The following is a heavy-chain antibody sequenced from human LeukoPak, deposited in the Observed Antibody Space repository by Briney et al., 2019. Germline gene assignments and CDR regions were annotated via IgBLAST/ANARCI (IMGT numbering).Heavy chain of an antibody. Sequence: PSETLSLTCTVSGASISSYYWSWIRQPPGKGLEWIGEINHSGSTNYNPSLKSRVTISVDTSKNQFSLKLSSVTAADTAVYYCARRNPNFWSGYLGYWGQGTLVTVSS. D-gene: IGHD3-3*01. CDR1: GASISSYY. V-gene: IGHV4-34*01. CDR2: INHSGST. J-gene: IGHJ4*02. CDR3: ARRNPNFWSGYLGY.